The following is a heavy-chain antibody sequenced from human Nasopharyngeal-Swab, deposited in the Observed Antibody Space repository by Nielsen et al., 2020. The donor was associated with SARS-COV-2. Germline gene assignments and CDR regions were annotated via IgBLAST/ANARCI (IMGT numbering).Heavy chain of an antibody. J-gene: IGHJ6*02. V-gene: IGHV1-18*01. D-gene: IGHD6-6*01. CDR2: INAGNGNT. Sequence: WVRQAPGQRLEWMGWINAGNGNTKYSQKLQGRVTMTTDTSTSTAYMELRSLRSDDTAVYYCARDGYSSSSVYYYYYYGMDVWGQGTTVTVSS. CDR3: ARDGYSSSSVYYYYYYGMDV.